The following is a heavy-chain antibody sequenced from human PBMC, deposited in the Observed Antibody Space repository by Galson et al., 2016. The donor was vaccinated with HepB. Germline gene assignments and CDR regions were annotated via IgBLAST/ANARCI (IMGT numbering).Heavy chain of an antibody. CDR1: GFTFSGYA. Sequence: SLRLSCAASGFTFSGYALSWVRQAPGKGLEWVSSINGRGDTTYYADSVAGRFTISRDKSKNTLYLQMDSLKVEDTAVYYCAKDPYYYGSGGYYFDYWGQGTPFTVSS. D-gene: IGHD3-10*01. CDR2: INGRGDTT. V-gene: IGHV3-23*01. CDR3: AKDPYYYGSGGYYFDY. J-gene: IGHJ4*02.